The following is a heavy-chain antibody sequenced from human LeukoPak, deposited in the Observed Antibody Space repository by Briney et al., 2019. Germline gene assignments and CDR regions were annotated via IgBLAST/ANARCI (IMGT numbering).Heavy chain of an antibody. CDR1: GFTFSSYS. D-gene: IGHD3-3*01. CDR2: ISSSSTYI. Sequence: GGSLRLSCAASGFTFSSYSMHWVRQAPGKGLEWVSFISSSSTYIYYADSLKGRFTISRDNAKNSLYLQMNSLRAEDTAVYYCARGGVRFLEWLMDYWGQGTLVTVSS. J-gene: IGHJ4*02. CDR3: ARGGVRFLEWLMDY. V-gene: IGHV3-21*01.